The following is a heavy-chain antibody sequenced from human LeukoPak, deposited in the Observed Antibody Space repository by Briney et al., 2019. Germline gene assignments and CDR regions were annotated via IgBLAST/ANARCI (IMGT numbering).Heavy chain of an antibody. CDR1: GFTFSSYW. CDR2: IKQDGSEK. CDR3: ARDHYGSGSYYYYGMDV. J-gene: IGHJ6*04. V-gene: IGHV3-7*03. Sequence: GGSLRLSCAASGFTFSSYWMSWVRQAPGKGLEWVANIKQDGSEKYYVDSVKGRFTISRDNAKNSLYLQMNSLRAEDTAVYYCARDHYGSGSYYYYGMDVWGKGTTVTASS. D-gene: IGHD3-10*01.